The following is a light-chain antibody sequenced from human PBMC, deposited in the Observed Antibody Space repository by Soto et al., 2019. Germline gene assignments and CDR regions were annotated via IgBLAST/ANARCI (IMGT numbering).Light chain of an antibody. V-gene: IGKV3-20*01. CDR3: QQYGSSPLIT. CDR1: QSVSITY. CDR2: GAS. Sequence: EIVLTQSPGTLSLSPGERATLSCRASQSVSITYLAWYQQKPGQAPRLLIYGASSRANGIPVRFSGSGSGTNFTLNISRLDPEEFVVYYCQQYGSSPLITFGQGTLLDIK. J-gene: IGKJ5*01.